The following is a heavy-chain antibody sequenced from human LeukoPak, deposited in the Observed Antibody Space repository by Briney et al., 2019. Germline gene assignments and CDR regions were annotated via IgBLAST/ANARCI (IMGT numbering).Heavy chain of an antibody. J-gene: IGHJ4*02. V-gene: IGHV3-30*04. CDR1: GFNFDNFA. CDR2: ISHDGRTK. CDR3: AKNLYVDIVAPSDY. D-gene: IGHD5-12*01. Sequence: PGKSLILSCVVSGFNFDNFAMHWVRQPLGKGLEWVAVISHDGRTKYYADSMKGRITISRDNSKNTLFLQMNSLRAEDTAVYYCAKNLYVDIVAPSDYWGQGTLVTVSS.